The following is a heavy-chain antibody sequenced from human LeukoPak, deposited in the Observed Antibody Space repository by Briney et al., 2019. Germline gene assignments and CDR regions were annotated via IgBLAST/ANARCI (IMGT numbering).Heavy chain of an antibody. V-gene: IGHV4-34*01. CDR2: INHSGST. Sequence: SETLSLTCTVSGGSISSYYWSWIRQPPGKGLEWIGEINHSGSTNYNPSLKSRVTISVDTSKNQFSLKLSSVTAADTAVYYCARDPRYSSSFDYWGQGTLVTVSS. D-gene: IGHD6-13*01. CDR1: GGSISSYY. J-gene: IGHJ4*02. CDR3: ARDPRYSSSFDY.